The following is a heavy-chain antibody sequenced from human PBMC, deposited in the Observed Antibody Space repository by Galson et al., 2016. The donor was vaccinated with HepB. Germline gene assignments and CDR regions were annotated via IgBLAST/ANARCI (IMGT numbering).Heavy chain of an antibody. D-gene: IGHD3-3*01. CDR1: GLTLSGSA. CDR2: IRNNVNNYAT. Sequence: SLRLSCAASGLTLSGSAVHWVRQASGKGLEWVGRIRNNVNNYATAYAASVSGRFTISRDVSGNAAYLQMRSLKVEDTAIYYCTSHDFWSAHLDYWGQGTLVTVSS. J-gene: IGHJ4*02. CDR3: TSHDFWSAHLDY. V-gene: IGHV3-73*01.